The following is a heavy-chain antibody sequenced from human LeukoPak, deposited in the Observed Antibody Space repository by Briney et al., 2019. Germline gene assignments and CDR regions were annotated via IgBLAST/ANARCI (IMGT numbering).Heavy chain of an antibody. Sequence: GASVKVSCKASGGTFSSYAISWVRQAPGQGLEWMGRIIPILGIANYAQKFQGRVTITADKSTSTAYMELSSLRSEDTAVYYCARPAVAGANYYGMDVWGQGTTVTVSS. J-gene: IGHJ6*02. CDR2: IIPILGIA. V-gene: IGHV1-69*04. CDR3: ARPAVAGANYYGMDV. D-gene: IGHD6-19*01. CDR1: GGTFSSYA.